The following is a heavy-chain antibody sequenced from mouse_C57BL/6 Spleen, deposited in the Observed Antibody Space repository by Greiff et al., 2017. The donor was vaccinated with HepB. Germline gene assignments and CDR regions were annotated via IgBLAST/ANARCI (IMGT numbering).Heavy chain of an antibody. V-gene: IGHV1-59*01. D-gene: IGHD1-1*01. CDR1: GYTFTSYW. J-gene: IGHJ2*01. Sequence: VQLQQPGAELVRPGTSVKLSCKASGYTFTSYWMHWVKQRPGQGLEWIGVIDPSDSYTNYNQKFKGKATLTVDTSSSTAYMQLSSLTSEDSAVYYCACRANYFDYWGQGTTLTVSS. CDR3: ACRANYFDY. CDR2: IDPSDSYT.